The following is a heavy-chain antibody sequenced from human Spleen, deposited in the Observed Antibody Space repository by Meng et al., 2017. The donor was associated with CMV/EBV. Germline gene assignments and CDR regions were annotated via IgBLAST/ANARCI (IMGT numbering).Heavy chain of an antibody. Sequence: SETLSLTCTVSGGPVSNNNYYWGWIRQSPGKGLEWIGSINSIGSTFSNPSLKSRVNISVDTSENQFSLELSSVTAADTAVYYCARDLFRELLRLVPTPTNWFDPWGQGTLVTVSS. J-gene: IGHJ5*02. CDR1: GGPVSNNNYY. V-gene: IGHV4-39*07. CDR2: INSIGST. CDR3: ARDLFRELLRLVPTPTNWFDP. D-gene: IGHD3-3*01.